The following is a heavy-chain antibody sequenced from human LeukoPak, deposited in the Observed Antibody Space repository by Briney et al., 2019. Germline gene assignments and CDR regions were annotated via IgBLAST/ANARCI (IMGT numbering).Heavy chain of an antibody. V-gene: IGHV3-11*04. J-gene: IGHJ4*02. D-gene: IGHD2-2*01. CDR3: AGGDCSATSCYYFDY. Sequence: GGSLRLSCAASGFSFSGHYMSWIRQAPGKGLEWVSYISSTITTIYYADSVKGRFTISRDNAKNSLYLQMSSLRAEDTAVYYCAGGDCSATSCYYFDYWGQGTLVTVSS. CDR2: ISSTITTI. CDR1: GFSFSGHY.